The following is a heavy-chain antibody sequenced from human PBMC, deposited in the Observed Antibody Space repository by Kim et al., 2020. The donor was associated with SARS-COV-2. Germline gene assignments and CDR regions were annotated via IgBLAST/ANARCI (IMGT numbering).Heavy chain of an antibody. CDR2: ISSSSSYI. J-gene: IGHJ6*03. CDR1: GFTFSSYR. Sequence: GGSLRLSCAASGFTFSSYRMNWVRQAPGKGLEWVSSISSSSSYIYYADSVKGRFTISRDNAKNSLYLQMNSLRAEDTAVYYCAREGRITIFGVVIPEGYYMDVGGKGTMVTVSS. CDR3: AREGRITIFGVVIPEGYYMDV. D-gene: IGHD3-3*01. V-gene: IGHV3-21*01.